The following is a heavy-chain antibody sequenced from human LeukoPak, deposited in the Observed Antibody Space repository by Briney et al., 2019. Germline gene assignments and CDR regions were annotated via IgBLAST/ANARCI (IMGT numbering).Heavy chain of an antibody. CDR3: TRERRGSYYAFES. Sequence: GGSLRLSCAASGFSVSDYSISWIRQSPGKGPEWISYVMSGRGSTNYADSVKGRFTISRDNAKNSVALQLDGLSADDTAVYFCTRERRGSYYAFESWGQGTLVTVSS. V-gene: IGHV3-11*05. CDR1: GFSVSDYS. CDR2: VMSGRGST. J-gene: IGHJ4*02. D-gene: IGHD3-16*01.